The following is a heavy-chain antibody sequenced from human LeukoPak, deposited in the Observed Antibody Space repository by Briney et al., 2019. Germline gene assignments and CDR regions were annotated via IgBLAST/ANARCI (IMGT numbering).Heavy chain of an antibody. V-gene: IGHV3-30*02. J-gene: IGHJ3*02. D-gene: IGHD3-22*01. CDR1: GFTFSSYG. CDR3: AKDRGLVEYYDSSGYYLLGAFDI. CDR2: IRYDGSNK. Sequence: GGSLRLSCAASGFTFSSYGMHWVRQAPGKGLEWVAFIRYDGSNKYYADSVKGRFTISRDNSKNTLYLQMNSLRAEDTAVYYCAKDRGLVEYYDSSGYYLLGAFDIWGQGTMVTVSS.